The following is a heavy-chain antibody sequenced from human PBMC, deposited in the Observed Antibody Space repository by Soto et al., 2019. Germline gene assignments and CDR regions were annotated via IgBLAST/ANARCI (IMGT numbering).Heavy chain of an antibody. CDR3: ARDGAYYGSGDTNWFDP. D-gene: IGHD3-10*01. J-gene: IGHJ5*02. CDR1: GYTFTNYY. V-gene: IGHV1-46*01. Sequence: QVQLVQSGAEVKKPGASVKVSCKAAGYTFTNYYMYWVRQAPGQGLEWMGMINPSGGSTNYAQKFQGRVTMIRDTSTSTVYMELSSLRSEDTAVYFCARDGAYYGSGDTNWFDPWGQGTLVTVSS. CDR2: INPSGGST.